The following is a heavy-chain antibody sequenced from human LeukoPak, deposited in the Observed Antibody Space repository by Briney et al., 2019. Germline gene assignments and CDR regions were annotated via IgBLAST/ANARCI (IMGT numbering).Heavy chain of an antibody. D-gene: IGHD2-2*01. CDR1: GFTFDDYG. CDR3: ARLLREYCSSTSCNRIYLDY. V-gene: IGHV3-66*01. J-gene: IGHJ4*02. Sequence: GGSLRVYCAASGFTFDDYGMSWVREAPGKGLEWGSVMYSGGKTYYADSVKGRLTISRENSKNTLYLQMNSLRVEDTAVYYCARLLREYCSSTSCNRIYLDYWGQGTLVTVSS. CDR2: MYSGGKT.